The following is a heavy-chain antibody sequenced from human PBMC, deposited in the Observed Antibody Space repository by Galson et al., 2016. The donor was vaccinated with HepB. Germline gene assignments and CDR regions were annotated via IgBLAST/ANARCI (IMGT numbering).Heavy chain of an antibody. D-gene: IGHD5-12*01. J-gene: IGHJ6*02. CDR3: SRGVKVASQNLRWTGYYGMDV. V-gene: IGHV4-34*01. CDR1: SGSLSGYY. Sequence: SETLSLTCGVNSGSLSGYYWTWIRQPPGKGLEWIGDINHNGNSNYNPSLKSRVTISVDMSKNQFSLNLTSATAADTAVYYCSRGVKVASQNLRWTGYYGMDVWGQGTTVTVSS. CDR2: INHNGNS.